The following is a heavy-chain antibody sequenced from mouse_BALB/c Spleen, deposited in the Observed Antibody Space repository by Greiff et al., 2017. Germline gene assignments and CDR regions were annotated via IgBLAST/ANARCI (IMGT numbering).Heavy chain of an antibody. CDR2: IAPGSGST. V-gene: IGHV1S41*01. CDR3: ARKGTLYFDY. CDR1: GYTFTSYW. Sequence: DLVKPGASVKLSCKASGYTFTSYWINWIKQRPGQGLEWIGRIAPGSGSTYYNEMFKGKATLTVDTSSSTAYIQLSSLSSEDSAVYFCARKGTLYFDYWGQGTTRTVSS. J-gene: IGHJ2*01. D-gene: IGHD3-3*01.